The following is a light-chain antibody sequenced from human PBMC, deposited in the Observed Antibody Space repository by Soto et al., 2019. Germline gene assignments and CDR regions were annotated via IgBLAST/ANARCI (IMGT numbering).Light chain of an antibody. J-gene: IGLJ2*01. V-gene: IGLV4-69*01. CDR1: RGHISYA. CDR3: QTWGTGIPV. CDR2: LNSDGSH. Sequence: QSVLPQSPSASASLGASIKLTCTLTRGHISYAIACHQQQPEKGPRYLMKLNSDGSHSKGDGIPDRFSGSSSGAERYLTISSLQSEDEADYYCQTWGTGIPVFGGGTQLAVL.